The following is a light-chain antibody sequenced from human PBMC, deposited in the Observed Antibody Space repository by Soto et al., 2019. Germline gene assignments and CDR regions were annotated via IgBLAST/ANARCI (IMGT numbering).Light chain of an antibody. V-gene: IGKV1-9*01. CDR1: QGIDTY. CDR3: QQLDSYLP. Sequence: IQLTQSPSSLSASVGDRVTITCRTSQGIDTYLAWYQKKPGRAPKLLINAASILQNGVPSRFSGSGSGTDFTLTISRLQPEDIATYYCQQLDSYLPFGQGTRLEIK. J-gene: IGKJ5*01. CDR2: AAS.